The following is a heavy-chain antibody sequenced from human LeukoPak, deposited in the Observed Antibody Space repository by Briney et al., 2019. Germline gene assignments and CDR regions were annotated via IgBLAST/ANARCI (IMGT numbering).Heavy chain of an antibody. CDR2: IYYSGST. Sequence: SQTLSLTCTVSGGSISSGDYYWSWIRQPQGRGLEGIGYIYYSGSTYYNPSLKSRVTISVDTSKNQFSLKLSSVTAADTAVYYCARAGAQGSGSYSNFDYWGQGTLVTVSS. CDR1: GGSISSGDYY. V-gene: IGHV4-30-4*08. D-gene: IGHD3-10*01. J-gene: IGHJ4*02. CDR3: ARAGAQGSGSYSNFDY.